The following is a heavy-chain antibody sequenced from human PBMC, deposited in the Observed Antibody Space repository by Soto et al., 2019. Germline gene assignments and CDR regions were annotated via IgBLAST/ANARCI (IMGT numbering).Heavy chain of an antibody. Sequence: SETLYLTCTVSGGSSSSYYWSWIRHPPGKGLEWIGYIYYSGSTNYNPSLKSRVTISVDTSKNQFSLKLSSVTAADTAVYYCARAPSVGYYDILTGYYKYYYYYGMDVWGQGTTVT. J-gene: IGHJ6*02. V-gene: IGHV4-59*01. CDR2: IYYSGST. CDR3: ARAPSVGYYDILTGYYKYYYYYGMDV. D-gene: IGHD3-9*01. CDR1: GGSSSSYY.